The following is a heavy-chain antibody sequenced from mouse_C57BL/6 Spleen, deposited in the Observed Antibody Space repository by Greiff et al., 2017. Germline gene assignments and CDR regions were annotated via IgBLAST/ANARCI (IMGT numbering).Heavy chain of an antibody. CDR2: ISSGSSTI. V-gene: IGHV5-17*01. D-gene: IGHD2-3*01. CDR1: GFTFSDYG. J-gene: IGHJ4*01. CDR3: ARTFYDGYYDAMYY. Sequence: EVKLMESGGGLVKPGGSLKLSCAASGFTFSDYGMHWVRQAPEKGLEWVAYISSGSSTIYYADTVKGRFTISRDNAKNTLFLQMTSLRSEDTAMYYCARTFYDGYYDAMYYWGQGTSVTVSS.